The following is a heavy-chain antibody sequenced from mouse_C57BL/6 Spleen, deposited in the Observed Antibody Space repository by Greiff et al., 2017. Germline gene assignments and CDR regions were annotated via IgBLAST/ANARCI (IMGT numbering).Heavy chain of an antibody. CDR3: ARSHYYYGGSYELDWYFDV. V-gene: IGHV14-2*01. CDR1: GFNIKDYY. CDR2: IDPEDGET. J-gene: IGHJ1*03. Sequence: VQLQQSGAELVKPGASVKLSCTASGFNIKDYYMHWVKQRTEQGLEWIGRIDPEDGETKYAPKFQGKATTTADTSPNTAEQQLSSLTSEETAVYYCARSHYYYGGSYELDWYFDVWGTGTTVTVAS. D-gene: IGHD1-1*01.